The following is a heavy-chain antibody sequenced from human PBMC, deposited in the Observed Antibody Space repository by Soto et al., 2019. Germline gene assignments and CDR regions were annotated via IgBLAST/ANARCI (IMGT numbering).Heavy chain of an antibody. D-gene: IGHD2-21*02. J-gene: IGHJ4*02. Sequence: SETLSLTCIVSGESISSSSYYWGWIRQPPGKGLEWIGSIYYSGRTYYNPSFKSRVTISIDTSKNQFSLKLSSVTATDTAVYYFARQRTTVVTQAYLGNWGQGALVTVSS. V-gene: IGHV4-39*01. CDR2: IYYSGRT. CDR3: ARQRTTVVTQAYLGN. CDR1: GESISSSSYY.